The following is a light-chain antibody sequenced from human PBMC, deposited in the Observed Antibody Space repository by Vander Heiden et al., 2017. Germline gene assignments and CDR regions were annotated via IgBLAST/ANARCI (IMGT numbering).Light chain of an antibody. Sequence: QLALTQSPSASASLGASVKLTCTLSSGHSSYAIAWHQQQPEKGPRYLMKVNSDGSLSKGDGIPDRFSGSSSGAERYLTISSLQSEDEADYYCQTWGTGIRVFGGGTKLTVL. CDR2: VNSDGSL. V-gene: IGLV4-69*01. CDR3: QTWGTGIRV. J-gene: IGLJ3*02. CDR1: SGHSSYA.